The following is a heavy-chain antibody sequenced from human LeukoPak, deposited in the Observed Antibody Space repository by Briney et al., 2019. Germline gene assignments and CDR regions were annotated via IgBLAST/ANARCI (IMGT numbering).Heavy chain of an antibody. V-gene: IGHV3-7*01. D-gene: IGHD1-26*01. J-gene: IGHJ5*02. CDR2: IRQDGSVI. CDR3: AKEVGATRGSWFDP. CDR1: GFTLSAFW. Sequence: GGSLRLSCAASGFTLSAFWMSWVRQAPGKGLEWVASIRQDGSVIHYVDSVKGRFTISRDNSKNTLYLQMNSLRAEDTAVYYCAKEVGATRGSWFDPWGQGTLVTVSS.